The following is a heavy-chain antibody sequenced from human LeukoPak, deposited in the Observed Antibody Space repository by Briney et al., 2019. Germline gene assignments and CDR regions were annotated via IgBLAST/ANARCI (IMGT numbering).Heavy chain of an antibody. V-gene: IGHV3-23*01. CDR3: AKEGDYYGSGSYRDGFDI. CDR2: ISGSSGST. D-gene: IGHD3-10*01. J-gene: IGHJ3*02. Sequence: GGSLRLSCAASGFTFSSYGMNWVRQAPGKGLEWVSIISGSSGSTHYADSVKGRFTISRDSFKNTLYLQMNSLRPEDTAVYYCAKEGDYYGSGSYRDGFDIWGQGTRATVSS. CDR1: GFTFSSYG.